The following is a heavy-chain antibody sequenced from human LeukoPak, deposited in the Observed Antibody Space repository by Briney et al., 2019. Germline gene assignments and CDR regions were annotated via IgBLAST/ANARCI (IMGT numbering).Heavy chain of an antibody. J-gene: IGHJ5*02. V-gene: IGHV1-2*02. D-gene: IGHD6-13*01. Sequence: ASVKVSCKASGYTFTAYYMHWVRQAPGQGLEWMGWINPNSGGTNYAQKFQGRVTMTRDTSISTGYMELSRLTSDDTAVYYCARDFTGVYNWFDPWGQGTLVTVSS. CDR1: GYTFTAYY. CDR3: ARDFTGVYNWFDP. CDR2: INPNSGGT.